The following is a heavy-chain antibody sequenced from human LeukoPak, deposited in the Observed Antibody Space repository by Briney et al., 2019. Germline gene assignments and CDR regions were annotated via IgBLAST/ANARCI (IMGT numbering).Heavy chain of an antibody. Sequence: ASVKVSCKASGYTFTSYGISWVRQAPGQGLEWMGWTNPNSGGTNYAQKFQGRVTMARDTSISTAYMELSSLRSEDTAVYYCAREGSYYYDSSGYYVSVWGQGTLVTVSS. CDR3: AREGSYYYDSSGYYVSV. J-gene: IGHJ4*02. V-gene: IGHV1-2*02. D-gene: IGHD3-22*01. CDR1: GYTFTSYG. CDR2: TNPNSGGT.